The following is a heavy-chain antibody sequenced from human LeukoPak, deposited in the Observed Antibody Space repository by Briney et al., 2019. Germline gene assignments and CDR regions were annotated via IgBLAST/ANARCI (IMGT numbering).Heavy chain of an antibody. D-gene: IGHD1-26*01. J-gene: IGHJ4*02. CDR2: IKKDGSDK. CDR1: GFTFSSYW. Sequence: GGSLRLSCAAPGFTFSSYWMNWVRQAPGKGLEWVANIKKDGSDKNYLGSVKGRFTISRDNAKNSLYLQMNSLRAEDTALYYCAKGPQVELHFDYWGQGTLVTVSS. CDR3: AKGPQVELHFDY. V-gene: IGHV3-7*03.